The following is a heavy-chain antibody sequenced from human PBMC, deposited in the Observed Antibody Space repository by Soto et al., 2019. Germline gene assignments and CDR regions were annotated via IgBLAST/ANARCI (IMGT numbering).Heavy chain of an antibody. CDR2: INAYNGNT. CDR1: GYTFTSYG. CDR3: AEGFPPFDP. V-gene: IGHV1-18*01. J-gene: IGHJ5*02. Sequence: QVQLVQSGAEVKKPGASVKVSCKASGYTFTSYGISWVRQAPGQGLEWMGWINAYNGNTNYAQKLQGRVTMTTDTSPSKAYLEPRSLRSADTALDYWAEGFPPFDPRGQGTLVTVSS.